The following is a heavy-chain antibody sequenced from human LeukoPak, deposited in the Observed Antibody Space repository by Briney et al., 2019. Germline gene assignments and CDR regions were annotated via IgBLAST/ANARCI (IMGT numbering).Heavy chain of an antibody. J-gene: IGHJ4*02. Sequence: GGSLRLSCAASGFTFNSYSMNWVRQAPGKGLEWVSSISSSSSSIYYADSVKGRFTISRDNAKNSLYLQMNSLRAEDTAVYYCARASGDIVETATMGSYWGEGTLVTVSS. CDR1: GFTFNSYS. D-gene: IGHD5-18*01. CDR2: ISSSSSSI. CDR3: ARASGDIVETATMGSY. V-gene: IGHV3-21*01.